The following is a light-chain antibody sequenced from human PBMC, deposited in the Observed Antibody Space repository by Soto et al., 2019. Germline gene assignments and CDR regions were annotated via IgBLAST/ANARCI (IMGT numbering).Light chain of an antibody. V-gene: IGKV1-39*01. CDR1: LRISKY. CDR3: QQSHSTPLT. CDR2: GAS. Sequence: DIKLTQSPSSLSASVGDRVNITCRASLRISKYLNWYQQKPGKAPTLLIYGASTLQSGVPSRFSGSGSGTDFTLTITTLQPEDSATYVCQQSHSTPLTFGGGTKLEI. J-gene: IGKJ4*01.